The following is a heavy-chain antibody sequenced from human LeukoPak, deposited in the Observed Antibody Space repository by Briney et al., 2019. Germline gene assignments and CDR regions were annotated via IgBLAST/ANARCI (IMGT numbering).Heavy chain of an antibody. CDR2: ISYSGST. V-gene: IGHV4-31*03. CDR1: SASISSGGYF. J-gene: IGHJ4*02. D-gene: IGHD1-1*01. Sequence: SETLSLTCTVSSASISSGGYFWSWIRQHPGKGLEWIGCISYSGSTYSNPSLKSRLTISLDTSKNQFSLRLTSVTAADTAVYYCARAGNLNDFDYWGQGTLVTVSS. CDR3: ARAGNLNDFDY.